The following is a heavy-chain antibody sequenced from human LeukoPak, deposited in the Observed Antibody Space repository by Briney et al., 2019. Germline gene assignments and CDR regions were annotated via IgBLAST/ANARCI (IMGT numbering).Heavy chain of an antibody. J-gene: IGHJ6*02. V-gene: IGHV3-7*01. CDR3: ARDPKVTMIVVVIMSWGPPDYGMDV. CDR2: IKQDGSEK. CDR1: GFTFSGFW. Sequence: GGSLRLSCAASGFTFSGFWMSWVRQAPGKGLEWVANIKQDGSEKYYVDSVKGRFTISRDNSKNTLYLQMNSLRAEDTAVYYCARDPKVTMIVVVIMSWGPPDYGMDVWGQGTTVTVSS. D-gene: IGHD3-22*01.